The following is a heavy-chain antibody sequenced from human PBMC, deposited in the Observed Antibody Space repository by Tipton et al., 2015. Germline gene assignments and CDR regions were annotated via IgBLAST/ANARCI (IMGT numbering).Heavy chain of an antibody. Sequence: TLSLTCTVSGGSIRSGSHYWDWIRQPPGKGLEWIGYISFSDTTHYNPSLKSRITISLNTSKNQFSLKMSSVTAADTAVYFCARDLEHGMDVWGQGTTVTVS. CDR1: GGSIRSGSHY. J-gene: IGHJ6*02. CDR2: ISFSDTT. CDR3: ARDLEHGMDV. V-gene: IGHV4-61*01.